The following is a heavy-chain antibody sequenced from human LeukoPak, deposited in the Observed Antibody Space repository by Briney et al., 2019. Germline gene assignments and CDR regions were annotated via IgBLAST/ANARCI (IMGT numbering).Heavy chain of an antibody. V-gene: IGHV1-8*01. CDR1: GYTFRSVD. CDR3: ARAPSPASYAMDV. J-gene: IGHJ6*02. CDR2: MNPNSGNT. Sequence: GASVKVSCKASGYTFRSVDVNWVRQATGQGLEWMGWMNPNSGNTGYAHEFQGRVTMTRNSSINTAYMEVSGLTSEDTAVYYCARAPSPASYAMDVWGQGTTVTVSS.